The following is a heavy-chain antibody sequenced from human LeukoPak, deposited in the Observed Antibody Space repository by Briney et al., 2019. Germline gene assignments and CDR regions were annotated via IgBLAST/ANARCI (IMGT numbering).Heavy chain of an antibody. CDR2: ISYDGSNK. Sequence: PGGSLRLSCAASGFTFSSYGMHWVRQAPGKGLEWVAVISYDGSNKYYADSVKGRFTISRDNSKNTLYLQMNSLRAEDTAVYYCAKTQASGWGAFDIWGQGTMVTVSS. CDR3: AKTQASGWGAFDI. D-gene: IGHD3-22*01. V-gene: IGHV3-30*18. CDR1: GFTFSSYG. J-gene: IGHJ3*02.